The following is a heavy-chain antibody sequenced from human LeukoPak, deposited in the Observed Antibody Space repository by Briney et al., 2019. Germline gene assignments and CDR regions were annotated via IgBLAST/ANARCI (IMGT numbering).Heavy chain of an antibody. D-gene: IGHD3-3*01. CDR1: GYTFTGYY. CDR2: INPNSGGT. V-gene: IGHV1-2*02. CDR3: ARDSSGHYYYYYRDV. Sequence: ASVKVSCKASGYTFTGYYMHWVRQAPGQGLEWLGWINPNSGGTNYAQKFQGRVTMTRDTSISTAYMELSRLRSDDTAVYYCARDSSGHYYYYYRDVWGKGTTVTVSS. J-gene: IGHJ6*03.